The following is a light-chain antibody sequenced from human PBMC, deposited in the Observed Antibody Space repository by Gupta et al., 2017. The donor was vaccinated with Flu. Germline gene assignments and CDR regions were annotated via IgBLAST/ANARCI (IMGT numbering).Light chain of an antibody. J-gene: IGKJ2*01. CDR1: ETIDTN. CDR2: GAS. Sequence: TPSVSPGERVTLSCRASETIDTNLAWYQQKGGQGPRLLLYGASSRATDIPPRFSGSGSGTDFTLTISSRQSEDFATYYCLQYYDGPPAYTFGQGTKLQIK. V-gene: IGKV3-15*01. CDR3: LQYYDGPPAYT.